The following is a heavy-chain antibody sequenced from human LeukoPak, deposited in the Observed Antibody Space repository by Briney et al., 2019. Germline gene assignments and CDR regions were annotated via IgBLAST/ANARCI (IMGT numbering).Heavy chain of an antibody. CDR3: ATELIRGTQVIDY. J-gene: IGHJ4*02. V-gene: IGHV3-30*03. Sequence: PGRSLRLSCAASGFTFSSYGMHWVRQAPGKGLEWVAVILSDGRNKYYADSVKGRFTISRDNSKNALYVQMNSLRADDTAVYYCATELIRGTQVIDYWGRGTLVTVSS. CDR1: GFTFSSYG. D-gene: IGHD1-1*01. CDR2: ILSDGRNK.